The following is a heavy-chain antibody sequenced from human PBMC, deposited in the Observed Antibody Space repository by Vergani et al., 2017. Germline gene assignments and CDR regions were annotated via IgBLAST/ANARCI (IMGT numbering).Heavy chain of an antibody. Sequence: VELLESGGGLAQPGGSLRLSCAASGFTFIMHAMSWVRQAPGKGLEWVSTLSASDRRTDYADSVEGLFTICRDNSKNTLFLHMNSLRPEDTAVYYCAKVGRSEVAGTFGAFDIWGQGTMVTVSS. V-gene: IGHV3-23*01. D-gene: IGHD6-19*01. CDR1: GFTFIMHA. CDR3: AKVGRSEVAGTFGAFDI. J-gene: IGHJ3*02. CDR2: LSASDRRT.